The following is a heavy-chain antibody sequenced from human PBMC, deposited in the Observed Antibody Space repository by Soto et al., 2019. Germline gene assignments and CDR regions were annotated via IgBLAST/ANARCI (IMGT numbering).Heavy chain of an antibody. D-gene: IGHD3-22*01. V-gene: IGHV4-39*01. CDR3: AREKIEEDSSGYYYDSYYYYGMDV. J-gene: IGHJ6*02. CDR1: GGSISSSSYY. Sequence: QLQLQESGPGLVKPSETLSLTCTVSGGSISSSSYYWGWIRQPPGNGLEWIGSIYYSGSTYYNPSLKSRVTISVDTSKNQFSLKLSSVTAADTAVYYCAREKIEEDSSGYYYDSYYYYGMDVWGQGTTVTVSS. CDR2: IYYSGST.